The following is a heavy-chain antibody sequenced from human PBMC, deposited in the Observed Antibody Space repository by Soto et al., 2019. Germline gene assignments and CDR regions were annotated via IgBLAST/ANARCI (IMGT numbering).Heavy chain of an antibody. CDR2: INSDGSCI. D-gene: IGHD1-20*01. CDR1: GFDFSNTW. J-gene: IGHJ4*02. Sequence: PGGSLRLSCATSGFDFSNTWIHWVRQVPGQGLVWVSRINSDGSCIIYADSVKGRFTLSRDNAKNTVHLQMSSLRVEDTAAYYCAKDWYHTIDSWGQGIPVTVSS. CDR3: AKDWYHTIDS. V-gene: IGHV3-74*01.